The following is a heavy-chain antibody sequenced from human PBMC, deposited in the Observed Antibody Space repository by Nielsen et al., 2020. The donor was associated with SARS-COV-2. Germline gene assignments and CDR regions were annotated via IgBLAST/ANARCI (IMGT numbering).Heavy chain of an antibody. J-gene: IGHJ6*02. CDR2: IYYSGST. CDR3: ARNLLASITIFGVVSHYGMDV. Sequence: WIRQPPGKGLEWIGSIYYSGSTYYNPSLKSRVTISVDTSKNQFSLKLSSVTAADTAVYYCARNLLASITIFGVVSHYGMDVWGQGTTVTVSS. V-gene: IGHV4-39*01. D-gene: IGHD3-3*01.